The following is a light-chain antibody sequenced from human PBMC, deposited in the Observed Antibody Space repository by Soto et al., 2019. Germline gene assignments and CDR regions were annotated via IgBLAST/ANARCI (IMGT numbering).Light chain of an antibody. CDR2: DAS. CDR1: QSISSW. V-gene: IGKV1-5*01. CDR3: QQYNSYSIT. J-gene: IGKJ5*01. Sequence: DVRMTQSHSTLSEPVVHRLTITCRASQSISSWLAWYQQKPGKAPKLLIYDASSLESGVPSRFSGSGSGTEFTLTISSLQPDDFATYYCQQYNSYSITFGQLTRLEIK.